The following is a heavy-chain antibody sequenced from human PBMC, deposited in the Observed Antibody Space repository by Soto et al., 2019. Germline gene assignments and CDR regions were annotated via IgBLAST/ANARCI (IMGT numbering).Heavy chain of an antibody. Sequence: GGSLRLSCAASGFTSSNYWMHWVRQAPGKGLVWVSRIKSDGSSTSYADSVKGRFTISRDNSKNTLYLQMGSLRAEDMAVYYCARGGEIRYFDWLSPRDAFDIWGQGTMVTVSS. V-gene: IGHV3-74*01. CDR2: IKSDGSST. J-gene: IGHJ3*02. D-gene: IGHD3-9*01. CDR3: ARGGEIRYFDWLSPRDAFDI. CDR1: GFTSSNYW.